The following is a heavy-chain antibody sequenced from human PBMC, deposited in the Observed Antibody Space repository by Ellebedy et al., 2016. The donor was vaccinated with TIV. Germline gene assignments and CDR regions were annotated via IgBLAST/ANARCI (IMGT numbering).Heavy chain of an antibody. V-gene: IGHV1-18*04. J-gene: IGHJ4*02. Sequence: ASVKVSXKASSYTFTSYGISWVRQAPGQGLEWMGWISAYNGNTNYAQKLQGRVTMTTDTSTSTAYMELSRLRSDDTAVYYCARGGRTIFGVVNNLDYWGQGTLVTVSS. CDR3: ARGGRTIFGVVNNLDY. D-gene: IGHD3-3*01. CDR1: SYTFTSYG. CDR2: ISAYNGNT.